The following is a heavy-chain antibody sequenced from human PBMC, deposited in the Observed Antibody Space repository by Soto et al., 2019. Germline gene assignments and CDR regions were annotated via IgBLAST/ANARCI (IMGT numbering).Heavy chain of an antibody. CDR1: GASISGFY. V-gene: IGHV4-4*07. CDR2: IYATGTT. Sequence: SETLSLTCTISGASISGFYWSWIRKSAGKGLEWIGRIYATGTTDYNPSLKSRVMMSVDTSKKQFSLKLRSVTAADTAVYYCVRDGTKTLWDWFDPWGQGISVTVSS. D-gene: IGHD1-1*01. CDR3: VRDGTKTLWDWFDP. J-gene: IGHJ5*02.